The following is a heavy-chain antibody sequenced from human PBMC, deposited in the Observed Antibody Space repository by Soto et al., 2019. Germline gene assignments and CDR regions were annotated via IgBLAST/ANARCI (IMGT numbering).Heavy chain of an antibody. CDR3: TRSRIAARLRYYYYYMDV. CDR2: IRSKANSYAT. Sequence: GGSLRLSCAASGFTFIGSAMHWVRQASGKGLEWVGRIRSKANSYATAYAASVKGRFTISRDDSKNTAYLQMNSLKTEDTAVYYCTRSRIAARLRYYYYYMDVWGKGTTVTVSS. V-gene: IGHV3-73*01. CDR1: GFTFIGSA. J-gene: IGHJ6*03. D-gene: IGHD6-6*01.